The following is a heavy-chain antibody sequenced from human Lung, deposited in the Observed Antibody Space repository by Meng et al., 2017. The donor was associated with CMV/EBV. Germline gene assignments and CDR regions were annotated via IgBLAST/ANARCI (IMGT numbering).Heavy chain of an antibody. CDR1: GGSLSSGNW. CDR3: ARVGAYCGGDCYHPR. CDR2: IYHSGST. D-gene: IGHD2-21*02. Sequence: VQAHERGPALVQPAGTLPLPCTVSGGSLSSGNWWSRVVQPPGKGLEGIGEIYHSGSTNYNPSLKSRVTISVDESKNQFSLRLSSVTAADTAVYYCARVGAYCGGDCYHPRWGQGTLVTVSS. V-gene: IGHV4-4*02. J-gene: IGHJ4*02.